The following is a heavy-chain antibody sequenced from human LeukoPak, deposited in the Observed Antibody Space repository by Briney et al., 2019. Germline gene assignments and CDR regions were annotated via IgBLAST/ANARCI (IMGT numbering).Heavy chain of an antibody. CDR2: ISDSGGST. Sequence: PGGSLRLSCAASGFTFSTFAMSWVRQTPGKGLEWVSTISDSGGSTYYADSVKGRFTISRDNSKDTVYLQMSSLRAEDTAVYYCARTLGYYTTSWYWFDTWGQGTLVTVSS. V-gene: IGHV3-23*01. CDR1: GFTFSTFA. J-gene: IGHJ5*02. CDR3: ARTLGYYTTSWYWFDT. D-gene: IGHD6-13*01.